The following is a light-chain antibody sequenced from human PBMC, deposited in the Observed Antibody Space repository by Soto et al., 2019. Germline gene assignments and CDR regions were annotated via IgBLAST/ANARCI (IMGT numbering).Light chain of an antibody. Sequence: AIRMTQSPSSFSASTGDRVTITCRASQGISSYLAWYQQKPGKAPKLLIYAASTLQSGVPSRFSGSGSGTDFTLTISSLQPEDVATYYCQKYNSAPRTFGQGTKVDIK. V-gene: IGKV1-8*01. CDR1: QGISSY. J-gene: IGKJ1*01. CDR3: QKYNSAPRT. CDR2: AAS.